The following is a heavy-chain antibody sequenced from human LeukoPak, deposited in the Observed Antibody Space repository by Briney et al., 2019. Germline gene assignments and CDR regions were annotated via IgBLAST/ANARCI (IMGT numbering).Heavy chain of an antibody. D-gene: IGHD2-21*01. CDR1: GDRFGTYW. CDR3: ARHVLQAVIGVGAFDI. V-gene: IGHV5-51*01. J-gene: IGHJ3*02. CDR2: IYPDDSDI. Sequence: GESLKISCQGSGDRFGTYWIGWVRPMPGKGLEWMGIIYPDDSDIRYSPSFQGQVTISADKSISTAFLQRSSLKASDTAMYYCARHVLQAVIGVGAFDIWGQGTMVTVSS.